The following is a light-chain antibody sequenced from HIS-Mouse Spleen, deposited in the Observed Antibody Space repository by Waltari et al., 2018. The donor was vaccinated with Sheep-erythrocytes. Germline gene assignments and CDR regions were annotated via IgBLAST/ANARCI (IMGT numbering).Light chain of an antibody. CDR1: SGDVGGYTF. V-gene: IGLV2-14*01. Sequence: QSALTQPASVSGSPGQSITISCTGTSGDVGGYTFVSCYQQHPGKAPKLMIYEVSNRPSGVSNRFSGSKSGNTASLTISGLQAEDEADYYCSSYTSSSTWVFGGGTKLTVL. CDR3: SSYTSSSTWV. J-gene: IGLJ3*02. CDR2: EVS.